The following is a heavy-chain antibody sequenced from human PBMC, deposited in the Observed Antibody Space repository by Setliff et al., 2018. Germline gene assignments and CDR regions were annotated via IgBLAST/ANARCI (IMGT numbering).Heavy chain of an antibody. D-gene: IGHD3-3*01. J-gene: IGHJ3*02. CDR2: INPSGGLT. CDR3: ARDRSYNSWSGTSITAPHDAFDI. V-gene: IGHV1-46*03. CDR1: GYTLSKYY. Sequence: ASVKVSCKASGYTLSKYYMHWVRQAPGQGLEWMGIINPSGGLTKYAQKFQGRVTMTSDTSTNTVYLEVSSLRSEDTAVYFCARDRSYNSWSGTSITAPHDAFDIWGQGTMVTVSS.